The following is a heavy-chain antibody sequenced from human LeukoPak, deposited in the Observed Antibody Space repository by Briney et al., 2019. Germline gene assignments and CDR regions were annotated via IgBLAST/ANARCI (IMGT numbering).Heavy chain of an antibody. D-gene: IGHD3-10*01. Sequence: GGSLRLSCAASGFTFSSYAMHWVRQAPGKGLEWVAVISYDGSNKYYADSVKGRFTISRDNSKNTLYLQMNSLIAEDTAVYYCARGDYDYYGPLDYWGQGTLVTVSS. V-gene: IGHV3-30*04. CDR1: GFTFSSYA. CDR2: ISYDGSNK. J-gene: IGHJ4*02. CDR3: ARGDYDYYGPLDY.